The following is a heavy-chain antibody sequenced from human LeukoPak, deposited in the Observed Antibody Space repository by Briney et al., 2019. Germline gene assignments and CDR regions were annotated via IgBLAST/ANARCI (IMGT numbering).Heavy chain of an antibody. CDR3: ARPDYGDYTGFQH. V-gene: IGHV4-59*08. CDR2: IYYSGST. D-gene: IGHD4-17*01. Sequence: SETLSLTCAVYGGSFSGYYWSWIRQPPGKGLEWIGYIYYSGSTNYNPSLKSRVTISVDTSKNQFSLKLSSVTAADTAVYYCARPDYGDYTGFQHWGQGTLVTVSS. J-gene: IGHJ1*01. CDR1: GGSFSGYY.